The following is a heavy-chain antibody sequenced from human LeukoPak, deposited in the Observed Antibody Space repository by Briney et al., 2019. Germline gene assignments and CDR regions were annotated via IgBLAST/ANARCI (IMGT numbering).Heavy chain of an antibody. V-gene: IGHV4-59*11. CDR1: GGSISSHY. CDR3: ARGLGAVAGRIYDGFDM. J-gene: IGHJ3*02. CDR2: IYFSGST. D-gene: IGHD6-19*01. Sequence: SETLSLTCTVSGGSISSHYWSWIRQPPGKGLEWIGYIYFSGSTNYNPSLKSRATMSMDTPSNQFSLKLSSVTAADTGVYYCARGLGAVAGRIYDGFDMWGQGTMVTVSS.